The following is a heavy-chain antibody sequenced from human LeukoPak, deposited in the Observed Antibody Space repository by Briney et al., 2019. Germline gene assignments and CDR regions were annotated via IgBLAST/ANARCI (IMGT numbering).Heavy chain of an antibody. CDR1: GFTFSDYY. J-gene: IGHJ6*03. D-gene: IGHD3-3*01. V-gene: IGHV3-11*04. CDR3: ARDYESYYYYYMDV. CDR2: ISSSGSTI. Sequence: KPGGSLRLSCAASGFTFSDYYMSWIRQAPGKGLEWVSYISSSGSTIYYADSVKGRFTISRDNAKNSLYLQMNSLRAEDTAVYYCARDYESYYYYYMDVWGKGTTVTVSS.